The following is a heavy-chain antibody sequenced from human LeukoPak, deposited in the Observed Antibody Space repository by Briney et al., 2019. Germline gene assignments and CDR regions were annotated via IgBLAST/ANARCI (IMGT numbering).Heavy chain of an antibody. J-gene: IGHJ5*02. CDR1: GGSFSGYY. V-gene: IGHV4-34*01. CDR3: ARDSGSSYAWFDP. D-gene: IGHD1-26*01. Sequence: SETLSLTCAVYGGSFSGYYWSWIRQPPGKGLEWIGSIYYSGSTYYNPSLKSRVTISVDTSKNQFSLKLSSVTAADTAVYYCARDSGSSYAWFDPWGQGTLVTVSS. CDR2: IYYSGST.